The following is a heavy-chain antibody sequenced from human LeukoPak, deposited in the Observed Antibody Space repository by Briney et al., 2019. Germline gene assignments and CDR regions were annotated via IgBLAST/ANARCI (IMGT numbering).Heavy chain of an antibody. CDR1: GYAFIGYY. CDR2: INPNSGGT. CDR3: AREPMVRDFNWFDP. D-gene: IGHD3-10*01. Sequence: ASVKVSCKASGYAFIGYYIHWVRQAPGQGLEWMGRINPNSGGTNYAQKFQGRVTMTRDTSISTAYMELSRLTSDDTAVYYCAREPMVRDFNWFDPWGQGTLVTVSS. J-gene: IGHJ5*02. V-gene: IGHV1-2*06.